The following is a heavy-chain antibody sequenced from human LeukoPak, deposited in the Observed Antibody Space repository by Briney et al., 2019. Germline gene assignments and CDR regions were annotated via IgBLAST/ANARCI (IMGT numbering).Heavy chain of an antibody. CDR3: AKDMGRGGGAVVDY. CDR1: GFTFSSYA. D-gene: IGHD2-21*01. Sequence: GGSLRLSCAASGFTFSSYALGWVRQAPGKGLEWVSVISGSGANTYYANFVRGRFTISRDNSRNTLYLQVSSLGADDTAIYYCAKDMGRGGGAVVDYWGQGTLVSVSS. J-gene: IGHJ4*02. CDR2: ISGSGANT. V-gene: IGHV3-23*01.